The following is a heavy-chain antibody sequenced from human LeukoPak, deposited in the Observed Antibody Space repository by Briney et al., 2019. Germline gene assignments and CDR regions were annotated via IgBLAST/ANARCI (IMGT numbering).Heavy chain of an antibody. CDR2: ISGSGGST. CDR3: AKELSTKDIVVVPAAIPDDAFDI. J-gene: IGHJ3*02. Sequence: PGGSLRLSCAASGFTFSSYAMSWVRQAPGKGLEWVSAISGSGGSTYYADSVKGRFTISRDNSNNTLYLQMNSLRAEDTAVYYCAKELSTKDIVVVPAAIPDDAFDIWGQGTMVTVSS. D-gene: IGHD2-2*02. V-gene: IGHV3-23*01. CDR1: GFTFSSYA.